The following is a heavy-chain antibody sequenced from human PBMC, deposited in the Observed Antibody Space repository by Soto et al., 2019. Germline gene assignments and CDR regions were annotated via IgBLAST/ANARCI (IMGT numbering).Heavy chain of an antibody. CDR2: IYTSGST. D-gene: IGHD6-19*01. CDR1: GGSISSYY. Sequence: PSETLSLTCTVSGGSISSYYWSWIRQPAGKGLEWIGRIYTSGSTNYNPSLKSRVTMSVDTSKNQFSLKLSSVTAADTAVYYCASSQGNGWSTDAFDIWGQGTMVTVSS. J-gene: IGHJ3*02. V-gene: IGHV4-4*07. CDR3: ASSQGNGWSTDAFDI.